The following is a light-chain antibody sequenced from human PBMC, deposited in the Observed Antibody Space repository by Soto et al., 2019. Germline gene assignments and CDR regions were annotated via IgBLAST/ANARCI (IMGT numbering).Light chain of an antibody. Sequence: DIRLTQSQSPFSASVGDRVPIPSRASQGIRNYLAWYQQKPGKVPKLLIYAASTLQSGVPSRFSGSGSGTDFTLTISSLQPEDVATYYCQKYNSAPQTFGQGTKVEIK. J-gene: IGKJ1*01. V-gene: IGKV1-27*01. CDR3: QKYNSAPQT. CDR2: AAS. CDR1: QGIRNY.